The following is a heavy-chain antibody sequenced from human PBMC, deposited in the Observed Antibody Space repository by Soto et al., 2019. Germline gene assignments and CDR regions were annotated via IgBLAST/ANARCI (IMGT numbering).Heavy chain of an antibody. D-gene: IGHD3-9*01. V-gene: IGHV1-18*01. J-gene: IGHJ4*02. CDR1: GYTFTSYC. CDR3: VRASHDIFPGYYIL. Sequence: ASVKVSCKASGYTFTSYCISWVRQAPGQGLEWMGWISAYSDNTNYAQSLQGRVTLTTDTSKSTAYMELRSLRSNDTATYYCVRASHDIFPGYYILWGQGALVTVSS. CDR2: ISAYSDNT.